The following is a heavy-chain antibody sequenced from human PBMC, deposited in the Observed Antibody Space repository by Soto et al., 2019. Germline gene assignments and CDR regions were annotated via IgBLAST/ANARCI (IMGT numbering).Heavy chain of an antibody. D-gene: IGHD6-13*01. CDR3: ARRNSSSWTVNYYFDY. V-gene: IGHV3-11*01. CDR2: ISSSGSTI. Sequence: PGGSLRLSCAASGFTFSDYYMSWIRQAPGKGLEWVSYISSSGSTIYYADSVKGRFTISRDNAKNSLYLQMNSLRAEDTAVYYCARRNSSSWTVNYYFDYWGQGTLVTVSS. J-gene: IGHJ4*02. CDR1: GFTFSDYY.